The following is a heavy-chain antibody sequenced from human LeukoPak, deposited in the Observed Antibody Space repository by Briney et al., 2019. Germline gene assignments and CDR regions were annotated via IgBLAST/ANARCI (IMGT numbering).Heavy chain of an antibody. CDR2: IYYSGST. Sequence: SETLSLTRTVSVGSISSYYWSWIRQPPGRGRGWIGHIYYSGSTNYNSSLKSRVTISVDTSKNQFSLKLSSVTAADTTGYYCARDSSDCGSATCYKDWFDPGGQGTLVSVSS. J-gene: IGHJ5*02. CDR3: ARDSSDCGSATCYKDWFDP. V-gene: IGHV4-59*01. CDR1: VGSISSYY. D-gene: IGHD2-2*02.